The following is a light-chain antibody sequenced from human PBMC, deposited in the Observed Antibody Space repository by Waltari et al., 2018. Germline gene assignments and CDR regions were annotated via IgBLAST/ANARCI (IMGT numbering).Light chain of an antibody. V-gene: IGLV4-69*01. Sequence: QLVLTQSPSASASLGASVKLTCTLSSGHSSNVIAWLQQQPEKGPRYLMKVNSDGSHSKGDVIPDRFSGSSSGTERYLTISRLQSEDEADYYCQTGGHGTWVFGGGTKLTVL. CDR1: SGHSSNV. CDR3: QTGGHGTWV. CDR2: VNSDGSH. J-gene: IGLJ3*02.